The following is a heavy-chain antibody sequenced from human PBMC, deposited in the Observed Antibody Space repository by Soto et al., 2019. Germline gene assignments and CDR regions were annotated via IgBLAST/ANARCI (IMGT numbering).Heavy chain of an antibody. CDR3: ARGDSTGSPTGWFDP. CDR1: GYTFTRYS. J-gene: IGHJ5*02. Sequence: QVQLVQSGAEVKKPGASVQVSCKASGYTFTRYSSNWVRQAPGQGLEWVGWISNYNGDTKYAQKFQGRVTLTTDTSTTTTYMDLRSLTSDDTAVYFCARGDSTGSPTGWFDPWGQGTLVTVSS. CDR2: ISNYNGDT. D-gene: IGHD6-19*01. V-gene: IGHV1-18*04.